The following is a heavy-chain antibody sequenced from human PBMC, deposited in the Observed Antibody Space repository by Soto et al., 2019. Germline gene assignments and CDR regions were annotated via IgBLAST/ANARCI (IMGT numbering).Heavy chain of an antibody. CDR2: ISYDGSNK. CDR3: AKDFRLAAAPDY. V-gene: IGHV3-30*18. D-gene: IGHD6-13*01. J-gene: IGHJ4*02. Sequence: GGSLRLSCAASGFTFSSYGMHWVRQAPGKGLEWVAVISYDGSNKYYADSVKGRFTISRDNSKNTLYLQMNSLRAEDTAVYYCAKDFRLAAAPDYWGQGTLVTVSS. CDR1: GFTFSSYG.